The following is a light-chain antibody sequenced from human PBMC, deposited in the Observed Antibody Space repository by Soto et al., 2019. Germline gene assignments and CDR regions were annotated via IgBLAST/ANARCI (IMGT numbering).Light chain of an antibody. J-gene: IGLJ2*01. V-gene: IGLV2-11*01. CDR2: DVT. CDR3: CSYADNYVQ. Sequence: QSALTQPRSVSGSPGQSVTISCTGTSSNVGGYHYVSWYQHHPGKAPKLMIFDVTKRPSGVPDRFSGSKSGNTASLTISGLQAEDEGDYYCCSYADNYVQFGGGTKVTVL. CDR1: SSNVGGYHY.